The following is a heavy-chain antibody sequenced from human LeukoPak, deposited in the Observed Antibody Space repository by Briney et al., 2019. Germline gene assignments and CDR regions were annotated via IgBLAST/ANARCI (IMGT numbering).Heavy chain of an antibody. Sequence: SETLSLTCTVSGGSISSGSYYWSWIRQPAGKGLEWIGRTYTSGSTNYNPSLESRVTISVDTSKNQFSLKLSSVTAADTAVYYCARDIVVADNNWFDPWGQGILVTVSS. J-gene: IGHJ5*02. CDR3: ARDIVVADNNWFDP. CDR1: GGSISSGSYY. V-gene: IGHV4-61*02. CDR2: TYTSGST. D-gene: IGHD2-15*01.